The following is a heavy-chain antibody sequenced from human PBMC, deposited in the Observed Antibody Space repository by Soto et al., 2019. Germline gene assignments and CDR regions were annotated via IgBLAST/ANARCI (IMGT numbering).Heavy chain of an antibody. D-gene: IGHD2-2*01. J-gene: IGHJ4*02. CDR2: IYHSGST. V-gene: IGHV4-38-2*01. CDR3: ARVKYQLLPLN. Sequence: SETLSLTCAVSGYSISSGYYWGWIRQPPGKGLEWIGSIYHSGSTYYNPSLKSQVTISVDTSKNQFSLKLSSVTAADTAVYYCARVKYQLLPLNWGQGTLVTVSS. CDR1: GYSISSGYY.